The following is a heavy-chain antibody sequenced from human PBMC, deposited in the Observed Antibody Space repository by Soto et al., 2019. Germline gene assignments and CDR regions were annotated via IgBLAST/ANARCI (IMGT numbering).Heavy chain of an antibody. CDR3: AAINTGVAATSFDY. J-gene: IGHJ4*02. V-gene: IGHV4-31*03. D-gene: IGHD2-15*01. CDR2: LFYSGST. Sequence: QVQLQESGPGLVKPSQTLSLTCTVSGGSISNGGYYWSWIRQHPGKGLEWVGYLFYSGSTYYNPSLKSRLTISVDTSKNQFSLKLSSVTAADTAVYYCAAINTGVAATSFDYWGQGTLVTVSS. CDR1: GGSISNGGYY.